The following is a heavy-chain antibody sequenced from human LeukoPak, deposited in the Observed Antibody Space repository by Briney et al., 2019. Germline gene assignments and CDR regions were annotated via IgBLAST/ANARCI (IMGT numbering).Heavy chain of an antibody. J-gene: IGHJ4*02. Sequence: GGSLRLSCAASGFTFSSYDMNWVRQAPGKGLEWVSGISWNSGSIGYADSVKGRFTISRDNAKNSLYLQMNSLRAEDTALYYCAKDRGATIEGFDYWGQGTLVTVSS. V-gene: IGHV3-9*01. CDR1: GFTFSSYD. CDR2: ISWNSGSI. CDR3: AKDRGATIEGFDY. D-gene: IGHD5-24*01.